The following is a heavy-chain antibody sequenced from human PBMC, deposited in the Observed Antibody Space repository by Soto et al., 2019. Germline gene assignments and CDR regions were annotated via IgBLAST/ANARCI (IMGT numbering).Heavy chain of an antibody. CDR2: ISDSGST. V-gene: IGHV3-23*01. CDR3: AKDKGGRYCSRTSGLSSFDY. J-gene: IGHJ4*02. Sequence: EVQLLESGGGLVQPGGSLRLSCTASGFTFSTYAMSWVRQAPGKGLEWVSTISDSGSTYYADSVKGRFTISRDNSKNTLYLEMNSLRAEDTAVYYCAKDKGGRYCSRTSGLSSFDYWAKGTRVTVSS. CDR1: GFTFSTYA. D-gene: IGHD2-2*01.